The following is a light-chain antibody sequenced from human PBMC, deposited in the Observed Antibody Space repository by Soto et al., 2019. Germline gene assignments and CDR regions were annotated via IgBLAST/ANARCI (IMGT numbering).Light chain of an antibody. J-gene: IGKJ4*01. Sequence: ESVLTQSPATLSLSPGERATLSCRASQSVSSYLAWYQQKPGQAPRLLIYDASNRGTGVPARFSGSGSGTDFTLTISSLEPEDFAVYYCQQRSNWPLTFGGGTKVEIK. CDR2: DAS. V-gene: IGKV3-11*01. CDR1: QSVSSY. CDR3: QQRSNWPLT.